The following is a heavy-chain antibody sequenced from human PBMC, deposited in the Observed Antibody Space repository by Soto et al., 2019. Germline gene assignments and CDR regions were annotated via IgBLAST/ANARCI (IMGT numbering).Heavy chain of an antibody. CDR3: ARGVAPAGLYGMDV. Sequence: EVQLVESGGGLVQPGGSLRLSCAASGFTFSSYWMSWVRQAPGKGLEWVANIKQDGSEKYYVDSVKGRFTISRDNAKNSLYLQMNSLRAEDTAVYYCARGVAPAGLYGMDVCGQGTTVTVSS. J-gene: IGHJ6*01. CDR2: IKQDGSEK. V-gene: IGHV3-7*03. CDR1: GFTFSSYW. D-gene: IGHD3-16*01.